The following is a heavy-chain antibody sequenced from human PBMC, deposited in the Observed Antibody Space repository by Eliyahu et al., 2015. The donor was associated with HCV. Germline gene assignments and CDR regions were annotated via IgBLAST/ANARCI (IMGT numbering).Heavy chain of an antibody. CDR1: GGSXSXGGYY. J-gene: IGHJ4*02. V-gene: IGHV4-31*03. D-gene: IGHD2-15*01. CDR2: XDTSGRT. Sequence: QVQLQESGPGLVKPSQTLSXTCTVSGGSXSXGGYYWNWIRXXPGKGLEWIGYXDTSGRTYFNPSLMSRVTISVDTSKNQFSLKVKSVTAADTAVYYCARGWSQNDYWGQGTLVTVSS. CDR3: ARGWSQNDY.